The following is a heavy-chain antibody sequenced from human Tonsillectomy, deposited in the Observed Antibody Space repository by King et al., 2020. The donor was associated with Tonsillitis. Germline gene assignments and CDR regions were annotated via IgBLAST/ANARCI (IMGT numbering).Heavy chain of an antibody. CDR2: ISAYNGNT. Sequence: QLVQSGAEVKKPGASVKVSCKASGYTFTSYGISWVRQAPGHGLEWMGWISAYNGNTNYAQKVQGRVTVTTDTSTSTAYMELRSRRADDTAVYYLARDRLGVSISPGQGINGGMDVWGQGTTVTVSS. CDR3: ARDRLGVSISPGQGINGGMDV. CDR1: GYTFTSYG. J-gene: IGHJ6*02. D-gene: IGHD3-16*01. V-gene: IGHV1-18*04.